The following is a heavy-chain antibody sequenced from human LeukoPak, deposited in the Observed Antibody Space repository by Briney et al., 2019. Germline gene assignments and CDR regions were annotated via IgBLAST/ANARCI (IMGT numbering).Heavy chain of an antibody. D-gene: IGHD4-17*01. CDR3: ARSVGYGDSSFDY. J-gene: IGHJ4*02. CDR1: GGSISSYY. V-gene: IGHV4-59*12. CDR2: IYYSGST. Sequence: PSETLSLTCTVSGGSISSYYWSWIRQPPGKGLEWIGYIYYSGSTNYNPSLKSRVTISVDTSKNQFSLKLSSVTAADTAVYYCARSVGYGDSSFDYWGQGTLVTVSS.